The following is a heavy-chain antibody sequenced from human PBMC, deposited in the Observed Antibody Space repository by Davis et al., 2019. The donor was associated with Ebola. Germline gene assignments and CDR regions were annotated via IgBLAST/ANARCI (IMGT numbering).Heavy chain of an antibody. Sequence: GESLKISCAASGFTFSKFGIKWVRQAPGKGLEWVAFISYGGTNQYYADSVKGRFTITRDNSKNMVYLQMNNLRVEDTAVYYCAALPGYYWGQGTLVTVSS. J-gene: IGHJ4*02. CDR3: AALPGYY. V-gene: IGHV3-30*02. CDR2: ISYGGTNQ. D-gene: IGHD1-26*01. CDR1: GFTFSKFG.